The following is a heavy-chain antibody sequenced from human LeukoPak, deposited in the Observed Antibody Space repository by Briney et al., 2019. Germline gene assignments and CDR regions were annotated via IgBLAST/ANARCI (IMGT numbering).Heavy chain of an antibody. Sequence: SVKVSCKASGGTFSSYAISWVRQAPGQGLEWMGGIIPIFGTANYAQKFQGRVTITTDESTSTAYMELSSLRAEDTAVYYCAIPTNNWNDDDFDYWGQGTLVTVSS. D-gene: IGHD1-1*01. CDR3: AIPTNNWNDDDFDY. V-gene: IGHV1-69*05. CDR2: IIPIFGTA. CDR1: GGTFSSYA. J-gene: IGHJ4*02.